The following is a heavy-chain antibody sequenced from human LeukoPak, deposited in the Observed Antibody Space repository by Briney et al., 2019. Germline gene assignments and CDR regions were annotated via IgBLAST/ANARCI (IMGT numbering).Heavy chain of an antibody. D-gene: IGHD2-2*01. V-gene: IGHV3-21*01. J-gene: IGHJ3*02. CDR1: GFTFSSYS. CDR2: ISSSSSYI. CDR3: VRDSSKNAFDI. Sequence: GGSLRLSCAASGFTFSSYSMNWVRQAPGKGLEWVSSISSSSSYIYYADSVKGRFTISRDNAKNSLYLQMNSLRAEGTAVYYCVRDSSKNAFDIWGQGTMVTVSS.